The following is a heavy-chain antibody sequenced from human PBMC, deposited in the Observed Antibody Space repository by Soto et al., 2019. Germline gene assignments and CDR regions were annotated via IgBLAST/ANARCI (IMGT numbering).Heavy chain of an antibody. V-gene: IGHV4-34*01. CDR2: INHSGSA. D-gene: IGHD6-19*01. Sequence: QVQLQQSGAGLLKPSETLSLTCAVYGESFSGHIWTWIRQTPGKGLQWIGQINHSGSASYNPSLKSRVAISVHTSNSQLSLKLSSVTAADTAVYYWARGLITGSHYSGGWYYFDAWGQGTQVTVSS. J-gene: IGHJ4*02. CDR3: ARGLITGSHYSGGWYYFDA. CDR1: GESFSGHI.